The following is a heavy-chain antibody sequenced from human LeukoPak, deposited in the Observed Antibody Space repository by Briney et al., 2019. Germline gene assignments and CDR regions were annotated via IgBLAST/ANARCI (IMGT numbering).Heavy chain of an antibody. D-gene: IGHD2-21*02. CDR3: ARAQYCGGDCHFDY. Sequence: GGSLRLSCAASGFTFSSVGMNWVRQAPGKGLEWVSYISSSSFTIYYADSVKGRFTISRDNAKNSLYLQMNSLRDEDTAVYYCARAQYCGGDCHFDYWGQGTLVTVSS. CDR2: ISSSSFTI. V-gene: IGHV3-48*02. CDR1: GFTFSSVG. J-gene: IGHJ4*02.